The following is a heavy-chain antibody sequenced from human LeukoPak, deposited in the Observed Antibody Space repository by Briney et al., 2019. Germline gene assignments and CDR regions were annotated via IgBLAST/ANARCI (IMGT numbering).Heavy chain of an antibody. CDR2: INHSGST. V-gene: IGHV4-34*01. Sequence: SETLSLTCAVYGGSFSGYYWGWIRQPPGKGLEWIGEINHSGSTNYNPSLKSRVTISVDTSKNQFSLKLSSVTAADTAVYYCARVPGYLVLRYYYYMDVWGKGTTVTVSS. CDR1: GGSFSGYY. J-gene: IGHJ6*03. D-gene: IGHD3-16*02. CDR3: ARVPGYLVLRYYYYMDV.